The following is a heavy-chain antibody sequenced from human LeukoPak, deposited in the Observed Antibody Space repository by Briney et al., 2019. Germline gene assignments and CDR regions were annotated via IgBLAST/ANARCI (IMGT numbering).Heavy chain of an antibody. J-gene: IGHJ4*02. CDR3: ARGPGDYGDYQLFFDY. Sequence: KPGGSLRLSCAASGYTFSSYSMNWVRQAPGKGLEWVSSISSSSSYIYYADSEKGRFTISRDNAKNSLYLQMNSLRAEDTAVYYCARGPGDYGDYQLFFDYWGQGTLVTVSS. CDR2: ISSSSSYI. V-gene: IGHV3-21*01. CDR1: GYTFSSYS. D-gene: IGHD4-17*01.